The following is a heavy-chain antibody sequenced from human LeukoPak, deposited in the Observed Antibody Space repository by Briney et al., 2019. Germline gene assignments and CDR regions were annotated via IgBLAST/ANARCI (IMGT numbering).Heavy chain of an antibody. V-gene: IGHV4-59*01. Sequence: SETLSLTCTVSGGSISSYYWSWIRQPPGQGLEWIGYIYYSGRTNSNPSLKSRVTISVDTSKNQLSLKLSSVTAADTAVYYCARLGTYGDYPNPYYYYYYYMDVWGKGTTVTVSS. J-gene: IGHJ6*03. D-gene: IGHD4-17*01. CDR3: ARLGTYGDYPNPYYYYYYYMDV. CDR1: GGSISSYY. CDR2: IYYSGRT.